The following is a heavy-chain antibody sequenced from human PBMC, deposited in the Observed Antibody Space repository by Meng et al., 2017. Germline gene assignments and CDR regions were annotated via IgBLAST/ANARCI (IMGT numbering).Heavy chain of an antibody. CDR2: ISSSGSTI. D-gene: IGHD3-16*02. CDR3: ARDQRNDYVWGSYRYALGFDP. CDR1: GGSISSYY. Sequence: LSLTCTVSGGSISSYYWSWIRQAPGKGLEWVSYISSSGSTIYYADSVKGRFTISRDNAKNSLYLQMNSLRAEDTAVYYCARDQRNDYVWGSYRYALGFDPWGQGTLVTVSS. V-gene: IGHV3-11*01. J-gene: IGHJ5*02.